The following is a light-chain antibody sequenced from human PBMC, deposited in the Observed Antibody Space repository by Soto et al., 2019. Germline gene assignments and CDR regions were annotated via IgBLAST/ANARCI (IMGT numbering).Light chain of an antibody. CDR2: EGT. CDR3: CSYAGIRGLL. CDR1: SSDVGSYNL. Sequence: QSALTQPASVSGSPGQSITISCTGTSSDVGSYNLVSWYQQCPGKAPKLIIYEGTKRPSGVSNRFSGSKSGNTASLTISGLQAEDEADYYCCSYAGIRGLLFGGGTKLTVL. V-gene: IGLV2-23*01. J-gene: IGLJ2*01.